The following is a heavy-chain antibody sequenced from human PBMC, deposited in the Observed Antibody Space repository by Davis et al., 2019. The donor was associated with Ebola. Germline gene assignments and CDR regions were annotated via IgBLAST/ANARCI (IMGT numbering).Heavy chain of an antibody. CDR3: AASAGTVGKFDF. CDR1: GFTFSGSG. D-gene: IGHD1-14*01. V-gene: IGHV1-58*02. J-gene: IGHJ4*02. CDR2: IVVGSGNT. Sequence: AASVKVSCKAFGFTFSGSGMQWVRQARGQRLEWIGSIVVGSGNTNYAQKFRQRVTMTRDMSTSTVYMELRSLRFEDTAVYYCAASAGTVGKFDFWGQGTVVTVS.